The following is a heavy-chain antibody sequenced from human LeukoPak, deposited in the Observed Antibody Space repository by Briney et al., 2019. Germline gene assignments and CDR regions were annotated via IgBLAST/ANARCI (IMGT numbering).Heavy chain of an antibody. CDR1: GGSISSSSYY. CDR3: ARDLSRYYYDSSGYYYGNGFDY. D-gene: IGHD3-22*01. Sequence: SETLSLTCTVSGGSISSSSYYWGWIRQPPGKGLEWIGSIYYSGSTYYNPSLKSRVTISVDTSKNQFSLKLSSVTAADTAVYYCARDLSRYYYDSSGYYYGNGFDYWGQGTLVTVSS. J-gene: IGHJ4*02. CDR2: IYYSGST. V-gene: IGHV4-39*07.